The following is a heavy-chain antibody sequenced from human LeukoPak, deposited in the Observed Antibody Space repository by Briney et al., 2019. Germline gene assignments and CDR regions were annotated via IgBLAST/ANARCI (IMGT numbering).Heavy chain of an antibody. CDR1: GYTFTGYY. Sequence: ASVKVSCKASGYTFTGYYMHWVRQAPGQGLEWMGWINPNSGGTNYAQKFQGRVTMTRDTSISTAYMELSRLRSDDTAVYYCARDLEYSSSPDLALDIWGQGTMVTVSS. D-gene: IGHD6-6*01. J-gene: IGHJ3*02. V-gene: IGHV1-2*02. CDR2: INPNSGGT. CDR3: ARDLEYSSSPDLALDI.